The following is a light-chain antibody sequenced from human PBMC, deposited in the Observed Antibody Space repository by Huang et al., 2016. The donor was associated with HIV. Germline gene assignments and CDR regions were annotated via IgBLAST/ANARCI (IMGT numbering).Light chain of an antibody. Sequence: DIVMTQSPDSLAVSLGERATINCKSSQSVLYSSNNKNYLAWYQQKPGHPPKLLIYWASTRESGVPYRFSGSGSGTDFTLTISSLQAEDVAVYYCQQYYSTPLTFGGGTKVEIK. CDR2: WAS. CDR1: QSVLYSSNNKNY. J-gene: IGKJ4*01. CDR3: QQYYSTPLT. V-gene: IGKV4-1*01.